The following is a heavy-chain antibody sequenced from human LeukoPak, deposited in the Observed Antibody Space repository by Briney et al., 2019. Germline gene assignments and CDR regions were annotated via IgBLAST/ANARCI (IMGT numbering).Heavy chain of an antibody. CDR3: VRDQSDFVS. CDR2: IHYSGST. J-gene: IGHJ4*02. V-gene: IGHV4-59*01. CDR1: GGYNKTYY. Sequence: SETLSLTCRVSGGYNKTYYGTWIRQPPGRGLEWIGYIHYSGSTDSNPSLMGRVTISLDTSKSQFSLELRSVTAADTAVYYCVRDQSDFVSRGQASVVTVSS. D-gene: IGHD2/OR15-2a*01.